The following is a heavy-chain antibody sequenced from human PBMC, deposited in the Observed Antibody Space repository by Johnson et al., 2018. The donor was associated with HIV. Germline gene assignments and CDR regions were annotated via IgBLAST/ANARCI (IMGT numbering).Heavy chain of an antibody. D-gene: IGHD2-21*01. V-gene: IGHV3-NL1*01. J-gene: IGHJ3*02. CDR3: ARVPEGDDDAFDI. CDR1: GFTFGSYA. Sequence: QMMLVESGGGVVQPGRSLRLSCAASGFTFGSYAMHWVRQAPGKGLEWVSVIYSGGNTNYVDSVKGRFTISRDNSKNSLYLQMNSLRAEDTAVYYCARVPEGDDDAFDIWGQGTMVTVS. CDR2: IYSGGNT.